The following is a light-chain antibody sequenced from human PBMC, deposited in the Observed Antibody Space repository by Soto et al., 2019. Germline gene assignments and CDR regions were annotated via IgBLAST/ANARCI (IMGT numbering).Light chain of an antibody. J-gene: IGLJ1*01. V-gene: IGLV2-14*01. CDR2: EVT. Sequence: QSALTQSASVSGSPGQSITISCTGTSSDVGGYNYVSWYQQHPGKAPKLLIYEVTNRPSGVSDRFSGSKSGNTASLTISGLLTEDETDYYCSSYTSSSSLVFGTGTKLTVL. CDR1: SSDVGGYNY. CDR3: SSYTSSSSLV.